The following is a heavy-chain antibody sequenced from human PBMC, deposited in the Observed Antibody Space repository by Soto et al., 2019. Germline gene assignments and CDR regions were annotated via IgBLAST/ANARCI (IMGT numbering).Heavy chain of an antibody. Sequence: QVQLQESGPGLVKPSGTLSLTCAVSGGSISSSDWWSWVRQSPGKGLEWIGEIYHSGNTNYNPSLKSRVNISLDKSKNQFSLKLSSVTAADTAVYYCARDPGDGDYEGYYYYGMDVWGQGTTVTVSS. D-gene: IGHD4-17*01. CDR1: GGSISSSDW. CDR2: IYHSGNT. CDR3: ARDPGDGDYEGYYYYGMDV. J-gene: IGHJ6*02. V-gene: IGHV4-4*02.